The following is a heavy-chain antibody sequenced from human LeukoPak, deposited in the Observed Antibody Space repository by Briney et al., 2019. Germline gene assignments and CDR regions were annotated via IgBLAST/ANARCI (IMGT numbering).Heavy chain of an antibody. CDR3: AREMDGDYGSGTFFDL. V-gene: IGHV3-11*01. CDR2: ISDSDSTI. J-gene: IGHJ4*02. CDR1: EFVFSDYY. Sequence: GGSLRLSCAASEFVFSDYYMSWIRHAPGKGLEWVSYISDSDSTIYYADSVKGRFTISRDNVKNSLYLQMNGLRAEDTAVYYCAREMDGDYGSGTFFDLWGQGNMVTVSS. D-gene: IGHD3-10*01.